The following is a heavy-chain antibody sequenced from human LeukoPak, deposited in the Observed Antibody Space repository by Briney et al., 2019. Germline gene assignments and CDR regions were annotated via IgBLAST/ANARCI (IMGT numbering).Heavy chain of an antibody. CDR2: IYYSGST. CDR1: GYSISSGYY. J-gene: IGHJ5*02. D-gene: IGHD2-15*01. CDR3: ARDTVVVVAATRVRWFDP. V-gene: IGHV4-61*01. Sequence: SETLSLTCTVSGYSISSGYYWGWIRQPPGKGLEWIGYIYYSGSTNYNPSLKSRVTISVDTSKNQFSLKLSSVTAADTAVYYCARDTVVVVAATRVRWFDPWGQGTLVTVSS.